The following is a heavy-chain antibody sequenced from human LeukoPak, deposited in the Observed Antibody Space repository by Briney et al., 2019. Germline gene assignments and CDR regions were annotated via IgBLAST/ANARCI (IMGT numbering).Heavy chain of an antibody. CDR2: INAGNGNT. CDR1: EYTFTDYA. V-gene: IGHV1-3*01. CDR3: ARVYDILTGYYGFDY. Sequence: ASVKVSCKASEYTFTDYAINWVRQAPGQRLEWMGWINAGNGNTKYSQKFLGRVTITRDTSASTAYMELSSLTSEDTAVYYCARVYDILTGYYGFDYWGQGTLVTVSS. D-gene: IGHD3-9*01. J-gene: IGHJ4*02.